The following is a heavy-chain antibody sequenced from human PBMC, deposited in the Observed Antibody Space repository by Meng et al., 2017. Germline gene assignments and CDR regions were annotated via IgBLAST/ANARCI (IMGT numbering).Heavy chain of an antibody. J-gene: IGHJ4*02. CDR3: ARDDYGDYFDY. CDR1: GYTFTGYY. Sequence: QVQLWRSGADVKKPGASVKVSCKASGYTFTGYYMHWVRQAPGQGLEWMGRINPSSGGTNYAQKFQGRVTMTRDTSISTAYMELSRLRSDDTAVYYCARDDYGDYFDYWGQGTLVTVSS. D-gene: IGHD4-17*01. CDR2: INPSSGGT. V-gene: IGHV1-2*06.